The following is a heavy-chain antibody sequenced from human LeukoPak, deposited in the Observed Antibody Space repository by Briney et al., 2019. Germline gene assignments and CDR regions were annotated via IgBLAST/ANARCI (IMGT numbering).Heavy chain of an antibody. CDR1: GDSVSSNSVA. CDR2: TYYRSKWYN. CDR3: ARSRHGYGMCY. D-gene: IGHD5-18*01. Sequence: SQTLSLACAISGDSVSSNSVAWNGIRQSPSRGLEWLGRTYYRSKWYNDYAVSVQSRITINPDTSKHQFSLHLNSVTPDDTAMYYCARSRHGYGMCYWGQGTLVSVSS. J-gene: IGHJ4*02. V-gene: IGHV6-1*01.